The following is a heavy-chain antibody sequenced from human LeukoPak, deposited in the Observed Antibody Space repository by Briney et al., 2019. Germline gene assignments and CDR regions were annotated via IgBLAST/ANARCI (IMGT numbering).Heavy chain of an antibody. J-gene: IGHJ4*02. CDR3: ARDPPFIIGTTFFDY. V-gene: IGHV3-21*01. D-gene: IGHD1-20*01. CDR2: ISTSSTYI. Sequence: GGSLRLSCAASGFTFTTYGIHWVRQAPGKGLEWVSSISTSSTYIYYADSVKGRFTISRDNAKNSLYLQMNSLRAEDTAVYYCARDPPFIIGTTFFDYWGQGTLVTVSS. CDR1: GFTFTTYG.